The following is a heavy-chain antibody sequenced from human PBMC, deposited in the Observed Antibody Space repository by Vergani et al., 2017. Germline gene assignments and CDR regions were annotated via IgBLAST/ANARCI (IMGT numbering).Heavy chain of an antibody. J-gene: IGHJ4*02. Sequence: VKGGKEGVEEKKSGASVKVSCKTSGYTFSNYYMHWVRQAPGQGLEWMGIINPSGGHANYAQKFQGRVTMTRDTSTSTVYMELSSLRSEDTAIYYCARGDYGILTGYRYWGQGTLVTVSA. CDR1: GYTFSNYY. V-gene: IGHV1-46*03. D-gene: IGHD3-9*01. CDR2: INPSGGHA. CDR3: ARGDYGILTGYRY.